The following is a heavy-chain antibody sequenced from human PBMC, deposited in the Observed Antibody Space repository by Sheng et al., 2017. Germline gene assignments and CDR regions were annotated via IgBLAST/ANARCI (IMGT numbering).Heavy chain of an antibody. CDR2: ISYDGSNK. J-gene: IGHJ4*02. CDR3: ARDGYYDYIWGSYRYKGAYDY. V-gene: IGHV3-30-3*01. D-gene: IGHD3-16*02. CDR1: GFTFSSYA. Sequence: QVQLVESGGGVVQPGRSLRLSCAASGFTFSSYAMHWVRQAPGKGLEWVAVISYDGSNKYYADSVKGRFTISRDNSKNTLYLQMNSLRAEDTAVYYCARDGYYDYIWGSYRYKGAYDYWGQGTLVTVSS.